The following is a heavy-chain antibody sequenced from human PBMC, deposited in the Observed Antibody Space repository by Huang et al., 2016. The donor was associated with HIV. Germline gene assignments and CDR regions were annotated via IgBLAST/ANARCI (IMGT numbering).Heavy chain of an antibody. CDR1: GFTVSTHY. D-gene: IGHD2-21*01. CDR3: ARDLRGHANPTYYYYGMDV. CDR2: MYNGDYT. Sequence: VQLVESGGGLIQPGGSLRLSCAASGFTVSTHYIRLVRQAPGNGLEWGLIMYNGDYTDYADSVKGRFTISRDNSKNTLYRQMNSRRAEDTAVYYCARDLRGHANPTYYYYGMDVWGQGTTVTVSS. J-gene: IGHJ6*02. V-gene: IGHV3-53*01.